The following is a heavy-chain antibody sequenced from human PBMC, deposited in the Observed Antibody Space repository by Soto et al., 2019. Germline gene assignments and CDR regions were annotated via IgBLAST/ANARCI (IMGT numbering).Heavy chain of an antibody. Sequence: SGPTLVNPTQTLTLTCTFSGFSLSTSGVGVGWIRQPPGKALEWLALIYWNDDKRYSPSPKSRLTITKDTSKNQVVLTMTNMDPVDTATYYWAHTAGDSSGYWRDGMRFDPWGQGTLVTVSS. J-gene: IGHJ5*02. CDR3: AHTAGDSSGYWRDGMRFDP. CDR2: IYWNDDK. D-gene: IGHD3-22*01. V-gene: IGHV2-5*01. CDR1: GFSLSTSGVG.